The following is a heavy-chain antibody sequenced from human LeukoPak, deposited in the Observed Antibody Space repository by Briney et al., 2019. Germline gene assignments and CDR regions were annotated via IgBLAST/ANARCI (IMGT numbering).Heavy chain of an antibody. Sequence: SETLSLTCSVSGGSLSSSSYHWDWIRQSPGKGLEWLGEIYYSGDTHYKPSLKSRLTRSVDTSKNQFSLRLSSVTAADTAVYYCARTISIRSDTWGDIKYFDYWGQGTLVTVSS. J-gene: IGHJ4*02. CDR2: IYYSGDT. D-gene: IGHD3-10*01. CDR3: ARTISIRSDTWGDIKYFDY. CDR1: GGSLSSSSYH. V-gene: IGHV4-39*01.